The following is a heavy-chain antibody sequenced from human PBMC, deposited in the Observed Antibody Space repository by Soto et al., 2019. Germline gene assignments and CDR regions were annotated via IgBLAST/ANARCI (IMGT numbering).Heavy chain of an antibody. D-gene: IGHD1-1*01. V-gene: IGHV4-4*02. CDR1: SGSISSRNW. Sequence: QVQLQESGPGLVKPSGTLSLTCGVSSGSISSRNWWSGVRQPPGKGLEWIGEISHSGRTNYNPSLESRVTMSVDKSRNQFYLKLNFVTAADTAVYYCATQTYSYNWHHWGQGTLVTVSS. CDR2: ISHSGRT. CDR3: ATQTYSYNWHH. J-gene: IGHJ5*02.